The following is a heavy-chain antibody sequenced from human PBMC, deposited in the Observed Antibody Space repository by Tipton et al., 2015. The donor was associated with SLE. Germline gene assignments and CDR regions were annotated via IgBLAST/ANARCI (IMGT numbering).Heavy chain of an antibody. CDR3: ARVVVVPAAIGDSYILAV. Sequence: SLRLSCAASGFTFSSYWMHWVRQAPGKGLVWVSHINSDGSTTSYADSVKGRFTISRDNAKNTLYLQMNSLRAEDTAVYFCARVVVVPAAIGDSYILAVSGHRTPVTVSS. V-gene: IGHV3-74*01. J-gene: IGHJ6*02. CDR1: GFTFSSYW. D-gene: IGHD2-2*01. CDR2: INSDGSTT.